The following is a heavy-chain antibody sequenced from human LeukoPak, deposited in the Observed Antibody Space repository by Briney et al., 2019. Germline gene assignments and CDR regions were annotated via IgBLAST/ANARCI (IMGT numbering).Heavy chain of an antibody. CDR2: ISAYNGNT. Sequence: GASVKVSCKASGYIFTSYGISWVRQAPGQGLEWMGWISAYNGNTNYAQKLQGRVTMTTDTSTSTAYMELRSLRSDDTAVYYCARADNGYSSGWYYFDYWGQGTLVTVSS. CDR1: GYIFTSYG. D-gene: IGHD6-19*01. J-gene: IGHJ4*02. CDR3: ARADNGYSSGWYYFDY. V-gene: IGHV1-18*01.